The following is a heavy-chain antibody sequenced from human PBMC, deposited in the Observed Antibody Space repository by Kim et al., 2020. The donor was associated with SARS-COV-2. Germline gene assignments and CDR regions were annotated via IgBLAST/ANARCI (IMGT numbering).Heavy chain of an antibody. CDR2: IYTSGST. CDR1: GGSISSGSYY. CDR3: ARAPDAFDI. J-gene: IGHJ3*02. Sequence: SETLSLTCTVSGGSISSGSYYWSWIRQPAGKGLEWIRRIYTSGSTNYNPSLKSRVTISVDTSKNQFSLKLSSVTAADTAVYYCARAPDAFDIWGQGTMVTVSS. V-gene: IGHV4-61*02.